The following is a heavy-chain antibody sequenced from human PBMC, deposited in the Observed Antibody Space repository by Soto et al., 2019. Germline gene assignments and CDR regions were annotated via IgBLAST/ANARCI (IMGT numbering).Heavy chain of an antibody. V-gene: IGHV3-33*01. J-gene: IGHJ6*02. CDR3: ARGEVATIVYYYGMDV. CDR2: IWYDGSNK. Sequence: GGSLRLSCAASVFTFSSYGMHWVRQSPGKGLEWVAVIWYDGSNKYYADSVKGRFTISRDNSKNTLYPQMNSLRAEDTAVYYCARGEVATIVYYYGMDVWGPGTTVTVSS. D-gene: IGHD5-12*01. CDR1: VFTFSSYG.